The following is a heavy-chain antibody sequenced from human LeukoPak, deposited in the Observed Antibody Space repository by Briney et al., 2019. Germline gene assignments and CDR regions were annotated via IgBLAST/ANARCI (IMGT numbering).Heavy chain of an antibody. V-gene: IGHV3-23*01. D-gene: IGHD6-19*01. CDR2: ILGVVGGT. Sequence: PAGSLRLSSAASTFISSTYRLNCDRQAPGEGREWVSAILGVVGGTYYTDSGKGRFRISREDSKNTLYVQRNSLRAEDTAVYYCARGAVYYMDIWGKGTTVTISS. J-gene: IGHJ6*03. CDR1: TFISSTYR. CDR3: ARGAVYYMDI.